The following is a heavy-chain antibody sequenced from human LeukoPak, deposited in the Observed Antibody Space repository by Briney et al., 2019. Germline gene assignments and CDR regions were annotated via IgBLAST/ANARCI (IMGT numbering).Heavy chain of an antibody. J-gene: IGHJ3*02. V-gene: IGHV4-39*07. CDR1: GGSISSSSYY. CDR2: INHSGST. D-gene: IGHD3-16*02. Sequence: SSETLSLTCTVSGGSISSSSYYWNWIRQPPGKGLEWIGEINHSGSTNYNPSLKSRVTISVDTSKNQFSLKLSSVTAADTAVYYCARAFSDYVWGSYRSDAFDIWGQGTMVTVSS. CDR3: ARAFSDYVWGSYRSDAFDI.